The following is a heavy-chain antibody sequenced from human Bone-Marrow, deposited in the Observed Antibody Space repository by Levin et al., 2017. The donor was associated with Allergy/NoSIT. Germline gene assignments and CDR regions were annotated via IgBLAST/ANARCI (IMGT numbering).Heavy chain of an antibody. J-gene: IGHJ4*02. CDR2: INPTTGGT. CDR3: ARGRGAVVLSYSDY. CDR1: GYTFIGYY. V-gene: IGHV1-2*02. Sequence: GASVKVSCKASGYTFIGYYIYWVRQAPGQGLEWMGRINPTTGGTDYAQKFQGRVTMTRDTSISTAYMEVSGLRSDDTAVYYCARGRGAVVLSYSDYWGQGTLVTVSS. D-gene: IGHD3-22*01.